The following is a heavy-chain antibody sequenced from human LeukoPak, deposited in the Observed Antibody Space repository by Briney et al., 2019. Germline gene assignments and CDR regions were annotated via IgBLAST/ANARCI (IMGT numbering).Heavy chain of an antibody. CDR1: GYTFTSYY. CDR2: INPSGGST. D-gene: IGHD1-26*01. Sequence: ASVKVSCKASGYTFTSYYMHWVRQAPGQGLEWMGIINPSGGSTSYAQKFQGGVTMTRDTSISTAYMELSRLRSDDTAVYYCARSSKWEADAFDIWGQGTMVTVSS. J-gene: IGHJ3*02. V-gene: IGHV1-46*01. CDR3: ARSSKWEADAFDI.